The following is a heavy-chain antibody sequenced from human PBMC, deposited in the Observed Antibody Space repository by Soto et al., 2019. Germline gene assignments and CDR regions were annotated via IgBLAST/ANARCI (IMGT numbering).Heavy chain of an antibody. CDR3: AKEISLLTTARFDY. CDR2: ISWNSGSI. V-gene: IGHV3-9*01. J-gene: IGHJ4*02. Sequence: VQLVESGGGLVQPGRSLRLSCAASGFTFDDYAMHWVRQVPGVGLEWVSGISWNSGSIDYAGSVKGRFTISRDNAKNSLYLQMNSLRAEDTAFYYCAKEISLLTTARFDYWGQGTLVTVSS. D-gene: IGHD4-17*01. CDR1: GFTFDDYA.